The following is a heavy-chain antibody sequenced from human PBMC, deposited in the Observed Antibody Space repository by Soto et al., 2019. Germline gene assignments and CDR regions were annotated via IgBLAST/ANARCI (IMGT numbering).Heavy chain of an antibody. CDR1: GGTFSSYT. J-gene: IGHJ5*02. CDR3: ARDLIAAAGSLYNWFDP. Sequence: GASVKVSCKASGGTFSSYTISWVRQAPGQGLEWMGRIIPILGIANYAQKFQGRVTITADKSTSTAYMELSSLRSEDTAVYYCARDLIAAAGSLYNWFDPWGQGTLVTVSS. V-gene: IGHV1-69*04. CDR2: IIPILGIA. D-gene: IGHD6-13*01.